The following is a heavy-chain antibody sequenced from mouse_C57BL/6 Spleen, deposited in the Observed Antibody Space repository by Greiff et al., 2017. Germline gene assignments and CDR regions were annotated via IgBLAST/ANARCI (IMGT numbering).Heavy chain of an antibody. Sequence: VQLQQPGAELVKPGASVKMSCKASGYTFTSYWITWVKQRPGQGLEWIGDIYPGSGSTNYNEKFKSKATLTVDTSSSTAYMQLSSLTSEDSAVYYCARRDGSPWYFDVWGTGTTVTGSS. V-gene: IGHV1-55*01. D-gene: IGHD1-1*01. CDR1: GYTFTSYW. CDR2: IYPGSGST. J-gene: IGHJ1*03. CDR3: ARRDGSPWYFDV.